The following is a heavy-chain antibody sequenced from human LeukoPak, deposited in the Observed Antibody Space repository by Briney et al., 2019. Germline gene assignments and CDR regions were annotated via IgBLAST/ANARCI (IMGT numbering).Heavy chain of an antibody. CDR3: ARTRPTAYCGGDCYSSGMDV. CDR2: IIPIFGTA. Sequence: SVKVSCKASGGTFSSYAISWVRQAPGQGLEWMGGIIPIFGTANYAQKFQGRVTITADESTSTAYMELSSLRSEDTAVYYCARTRPTAYCGGDCYSSGMDVWGQGTTVTVSS. CDR1: GGTFSSYA. V-gene: IGHV1-69*01. D-gene: IGHD2-21*02. J-gene: IGHJ6*02.